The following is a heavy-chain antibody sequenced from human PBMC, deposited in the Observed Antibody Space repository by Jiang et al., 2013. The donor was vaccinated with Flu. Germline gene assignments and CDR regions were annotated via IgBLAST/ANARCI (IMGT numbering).Heavy chain of an antibody. V-gene: IGHV4-31*03. Sequence: GSGLVKPSQTLSLTCTVSGGSISSAGYYWSWIRQHPGKGLEWIGNIDKSERTDYNASLKSRVTISVDTSKNHFSLNLSSVTARTPAVYYCARRGHSSGNTTTTYYGMEVWARGPRSPSPQ. CDR2: IDKSERT. D-gene: IGHD4-23*01. J-gene: IGHJ6*04. CDR3: ARRGHSSGNTTTTYYGMEV. CDR1: GGSISSAGYY.